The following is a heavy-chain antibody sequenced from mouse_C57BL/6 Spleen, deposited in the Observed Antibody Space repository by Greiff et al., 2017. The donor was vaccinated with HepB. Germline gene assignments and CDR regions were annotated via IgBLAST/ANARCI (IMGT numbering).Heavy chain of an antibody. D-gene: IGHD2-4*01. J-gene: IGHJ3*01. CDR2: IHPSDSDT. Sequence: VQLQQPGAELVKPGASVKVSCKASGYTFTSYWMHWVKQRPGQGLEWIGRIHPSDSDTNYNQKFKGKATLTVDKSSSTAYMQLSSLTSEDSAVYYCAIGEDYDVGAWFAYWGQGTLVTVSA. CDR3: AIGEDYDVGAWFAY. CDR1: GYTFTSYW. V-gene: IGHV1-74*01.